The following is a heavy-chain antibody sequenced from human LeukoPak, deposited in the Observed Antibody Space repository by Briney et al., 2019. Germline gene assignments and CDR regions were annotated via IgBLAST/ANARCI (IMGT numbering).Heavy chain of an antibody. J-gene: IGHJ4*02. Sequence: GGSLRLSCVASGSTFSNYAMSWVRQAPGKGLEWVSAISNTDGSTYYADSMKGRFTISRDNSKNTLYLQMNSLGAEDTAVYYCAKDISQGYTAGSIKQDYWGQGTLVTVSS. CDR2: ISNTDGST. CDR3: AKDISQGYTAGSIKQDY. V-gene: IGHV3-23*01. CDR1: GSTFSNYA. D-gene: IGHD5-18*01.